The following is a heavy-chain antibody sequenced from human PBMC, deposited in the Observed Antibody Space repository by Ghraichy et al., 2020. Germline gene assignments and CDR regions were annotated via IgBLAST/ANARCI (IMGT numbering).Heavy chain of an antibody. Sequence: SETLSLTCTVSGGSISSSSSYWGWIRQPPGKGLEWIGSIYYSGSTYYNPSLKSRVTISVDTSKNQFSLKLSSVTAADTAVYYCARHALEKGYGSGSYYDRPNWFDPWGQGTPVTVSS. D-gene: IGHD3-10*01. CDR1: GGSISSSSSY. CDR3: ARHALEKGYGSGSYYDRPNWFDP. CDR2: IYYSGST. J-gene: IGHJ5*02. V-gene: IGHV4-39*01.